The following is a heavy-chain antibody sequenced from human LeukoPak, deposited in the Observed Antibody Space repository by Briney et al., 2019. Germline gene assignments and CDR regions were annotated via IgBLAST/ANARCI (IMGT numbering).Heavy chain of an antibody. CDR3: ARNRGWYAMDV. J-gene: IGHJ6*02. D-gene: IGHD6-19*01. V-gene: IGHV3-23*01. Sequence: GGSLRLSCAASGFTFRSYAMSWVRQAPGKGLEWVSAISDSGTYTYYADSVKGRFTVSRDNSKNTLYLQMNSLRVEDTAVYYCARNRGWYAMDVWGQGTTVTVSS. CDR2: ISDSGTYT. CDR1: GFTFRSYA.